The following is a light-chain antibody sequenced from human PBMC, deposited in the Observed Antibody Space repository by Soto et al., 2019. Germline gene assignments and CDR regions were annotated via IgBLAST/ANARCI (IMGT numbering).Light chain of an antibody. J-gene: IGKJ4*01. CDR1: QSVTSY. V-gene: IGKV3-11*01. Sequence: EIDLTQSPATLSLSPGERATLSCRASQSVTSYLAWYQQKPGQAPRLLIYDASNRATGIPARFSGSGSGTDFTLTISSLEPEDFAVYYCQQRSNWPLTFGGGTKVDIK. CDR2: DAS. CDR3: QQRSNWPLT.